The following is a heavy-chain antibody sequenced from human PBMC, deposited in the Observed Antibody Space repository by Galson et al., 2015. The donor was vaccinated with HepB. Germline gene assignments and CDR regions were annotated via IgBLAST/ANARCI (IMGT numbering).Heavy chain of an antibody. D-gene: IGHD6-19*01. CDR2: INPNSGGT. V-gene: IGHV1-2*02. Sequence: SVKVSCKASGYTFTGYYMHWVRQAPGQGLEWMGWINPNSGGTNYAQKFQDRVTMTRDTSISSVYMELSRLRSDDTAVYYCARGLRGFSSGWESPYYFDYWGQGTLVTVSS. CDR1: GYTFTGYY. CDR3: ARGLRGFSSGWESPYYFDY. J-gene: IGHJ4*02.